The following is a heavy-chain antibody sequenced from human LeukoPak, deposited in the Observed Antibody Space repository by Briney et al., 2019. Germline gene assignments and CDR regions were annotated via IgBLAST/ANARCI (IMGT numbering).Heavy chain of an antibody. D-gene: IGHD2-15*01. CDR1: GGSISSSDYY. V-gene: IGHV4-39*01. J-gene: IGHJ5*02. CDR3: ARALGYCSGGSCTRGYNWFDP. Sequence: SETLSLTCTVSGGSISSSDYYWGWIRQPPGKGLEWIGSIYYGGSTYYNPSLKSRVTISVDTSMNQFSLKLSFVTAADTAVYYCARALGYCSGGSCTRGYNWFDPWGQGTLVTVSS. CDR2: IYYGGST.